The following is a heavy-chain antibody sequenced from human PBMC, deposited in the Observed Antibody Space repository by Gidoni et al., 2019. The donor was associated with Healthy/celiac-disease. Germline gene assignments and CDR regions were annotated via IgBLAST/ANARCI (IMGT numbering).Heavy chain of an antibody. D-gene: IGHD1-26*01. Sequence: EVQLLESGGGLVQPGGSLRLSCAASGFTFSSYAMSWVRQAPGKGLGWAPVFVVCVVSPSSEASVKGRFTIPRDNSKNTLYLKMNSLRAEDTAVYYCAGGVGATTEIDYWGQGTLVTVSS. CDR2: FVVCVVSP. CDR1: GFTFSSYA. J-gene: IGHJ4*02. CDR3: AGGVGATTEIDY. V-gene: IGHV3-23*01.